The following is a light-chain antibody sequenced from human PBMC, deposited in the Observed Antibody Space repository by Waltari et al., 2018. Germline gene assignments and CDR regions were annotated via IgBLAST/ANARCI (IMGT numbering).Light chain of an antibody. CDR1: QRISKY. Sequence: VLTQSPGTLSLSPGERATPSCRASQRISKYLVWYQQRPGHAPRLLVYAASTRATGIPDMFSGSGFGTDFTLTISRLEPEDFAMYYCQNHERLPATFGQGTKVEIK. CDR3: QNHERLPAT. CDR2: AAS. J-gene: IGKJ1*01. V-gene: IGKV3-20*01.